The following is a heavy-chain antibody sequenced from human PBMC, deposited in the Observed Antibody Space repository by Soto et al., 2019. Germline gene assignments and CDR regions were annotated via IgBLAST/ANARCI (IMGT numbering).Heavy chain of an antibody. CDR1: GFTFSSYG. V-gene: IGHV3-33*06. J-gene: IGHJ3*01. D-gene: IGHD1-1*01. Sequence: GGSLRLSCAASGFTFSSYGVHWVRQAPGKGLEWVAVIWYDGSNKYYADSVKGRFTISRDNSKNTLYLQMNSLRAEDTFIYYCVKKTSTLSTCAFDFWGQGTMVTVSS. CDR3: VKKTSTLSTCAFDF. CDR2: IWYDGSNK.